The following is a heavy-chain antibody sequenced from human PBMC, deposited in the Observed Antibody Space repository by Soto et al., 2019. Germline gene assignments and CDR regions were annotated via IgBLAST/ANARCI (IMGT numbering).Heavy chain of an antibody. Sequence: EVQVVESGGGLVRPGASARLSCIVSGLDLSEAWMNWVRQAPGKGLEWVGRIKGESAGGTSDYAAPVNGRFTISRDSSKNMMFLQMNNLKSDDTAVYYCTTVTHGPVRGQGSTVIVSS. CDR1: GLDLSEAW. CDR2: IKGESAGGTS. J-gene: IGHJ6*02. V-gene: IGHV3-15*07. D-gene: IGHD2-21*01. CDR3: TTVTHGPV.